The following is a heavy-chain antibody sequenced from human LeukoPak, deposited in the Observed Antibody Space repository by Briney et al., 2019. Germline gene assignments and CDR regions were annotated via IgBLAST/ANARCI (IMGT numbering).Heavy chain of an antibody. Sequence: SETLSLTRAVYGGSFSGYYWSWIRQPPGKGLEWIGEINHSGSTNYNPSLKSRVTISVDTSKNQFSLKLSSVTAADTAVYYCARASGYYYRSFDYWGQGTLVTVSS. CDR2: INHSGST. J-gene: IGHJ4*02. D-gene: IGHD3-22*01. V-gene: IGHV4-34*01. CDR3: ARASGYYYRSFDY. CDR1: GGSFSGYY.